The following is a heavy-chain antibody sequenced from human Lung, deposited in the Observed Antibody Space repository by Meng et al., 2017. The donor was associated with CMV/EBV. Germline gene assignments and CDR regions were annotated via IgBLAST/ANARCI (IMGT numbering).Heavy chain of an antibody. V-gene: IGHV1-2*02. CDR3: ARNSYGYRFDY. D-gene: IGHD5-18*01. Sequence: CKASGYTFTGDILHWVRQAPGQGLEWMGWINPNTGVAHYSQRFQGRVTMTGDTSITTVFMQLSGLRSDDTAVYFCARNSYGYRFDYWGQGTLVTVSS. CDR2: INPNTGVA. J-gene: IGHJ4*02. CDR1: GYTFTGDI.